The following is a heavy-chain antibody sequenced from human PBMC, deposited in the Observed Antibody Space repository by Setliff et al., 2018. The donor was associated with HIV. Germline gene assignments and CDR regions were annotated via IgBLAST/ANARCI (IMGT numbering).Heavy chain of an antibody. CDR3: VRGPPYGGLADYFDY. J-gene: IGHJ4*02. D-gene: IGHD3-10*01. CDR2: ISWNSGSI. Sequence: GGSLRLSCAASGLPFDDYAMHWVRQAPGKGLEWVSGISWNSGSIDYADSVKGRFTVSRDDARESLYLRMNSLRAEDTAVYYCVRGPPYGGLADYFDYWGQGALVTVSS. CDR1: GLPFDDYA. V-gene: IGHV3-9*01.